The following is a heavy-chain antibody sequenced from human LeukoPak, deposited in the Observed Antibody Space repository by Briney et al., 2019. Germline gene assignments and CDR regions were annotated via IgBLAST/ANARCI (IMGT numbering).Heavy chain of an antibody. CDR2: IYPGDSDT. Sequence: GESLKISCKASGYIFTTYWVGWVRQMPGKGLEWMGIIYPGDSDTRYSPSFQGQVTISADKSISTAYLQWSSLKASDTAMYYCARIVYGSGSYYKGNFDYWGQGTLVTVYS. D-gene: IGHD3-10*01. J-gene: IGHJ4*02. V-gene: IGHV5-51*01. CDR1: GYIFTTYW. CDR3: ARIVYGSGSYYKGNFDY.